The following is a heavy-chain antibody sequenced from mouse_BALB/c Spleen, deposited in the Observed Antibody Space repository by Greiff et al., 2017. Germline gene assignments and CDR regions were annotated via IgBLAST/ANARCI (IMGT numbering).Heavy chain of an antibody. Sequence: EVMLVESGGGLVKLGGSLKLSCAASGFTFSSYYMSWVRQTPEKRLELVAAINSNGGSTYYPDTVKGRFTISRDNAKNTLYLQMSSLKSEDTALYDCARRNGYYWYFDVWGAGTTVTVSS. V-gene: IGHV5-6-2*01. CDR3: ARRNGYYWYFDV. CDR1: GFTFSSYY. CDR2: INSNGGST. D-gene: IGHD2-2*01. J-gene: IGHJ1*01.